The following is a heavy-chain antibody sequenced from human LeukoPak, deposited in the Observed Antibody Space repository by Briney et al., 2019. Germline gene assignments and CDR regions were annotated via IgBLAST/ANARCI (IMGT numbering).Heavy chain of an antibody. V-gene: IGHV3-53*01. Sequence: GGSLRLSCAASGFTVSSNYMSWVRQAPGKGLEWVSVIYSGGSTYYADSVKGRFTISRDNAKNSLYLQMNSLRAEDTAVYYCARVRSGYYHDYWGQGTLVTVSS. D-gene: IGHD3-22*01. CDR3: ARVRSGYYHDY. J-gene: IGHJ4*02. CDR2: IYSGGST. CDR1: GFTVSSNY.